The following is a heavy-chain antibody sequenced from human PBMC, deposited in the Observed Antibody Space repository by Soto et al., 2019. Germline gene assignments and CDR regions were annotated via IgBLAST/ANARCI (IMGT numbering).Heavy chain of an antibody. Sequence: PSETLSLTCTVSGGSISSGGYYWSWIRQHPGKGREWIGYIYYSGSTYYNPSLKSRVTISVDTSKNQFSLKLSSVTAADTAVYYCARVGRENYDSSGYYGGTVGYFDYWGQGTLVTVSS. D-gene: IGHD3-22*01. CDR3: ARVGRENYDSSGYYGGTVGYFDY. CDR2: IYYSGST. V-gene: IGHV4-31*03. CDR1: GGSISSGGYY. J-gene: IGHJ4*02.